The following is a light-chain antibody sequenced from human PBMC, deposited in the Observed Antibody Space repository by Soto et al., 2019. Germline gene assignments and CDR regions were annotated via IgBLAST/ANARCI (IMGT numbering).Light chain of an antibody. V-gene: IGLV2-8*01. CDR3: SSYTSSSSYV. J-gene: IGLJ1*01. CDR1: SSDIGGYNY. Sequence: QSALTQPPSASGSPGRSVTISCTGTSSDIGGYNYVSWYQQHPGKAPKLMIYEVNKRPSGVPDRFSGSKSGNTASLTVSGLQAEDEADYYCSSYTSSSSYVFGTGTKVTVL. CDR2: EVN.